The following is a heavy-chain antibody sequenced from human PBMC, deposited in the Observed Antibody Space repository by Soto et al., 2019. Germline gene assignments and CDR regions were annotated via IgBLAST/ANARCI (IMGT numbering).Heavy chain of an antibody. CDR1: GFTFSSYG. CDR3: ARDLGPLLLADFIY. Sequence: GGSLRLSCAASGFTFSSYGMHWVRQAPGKGLEWVAVISYDGSNKYYADSVKGRFTISRDNSKNTLYLQMNSLRAEDTAVYYCARDLGPLLLADFIYWGQGT. CDR2: ISYDGSNK. D-gene: IGHD2-8*02. V-gene: IGHV3-30*03. J-gene: IGHJ4*02.